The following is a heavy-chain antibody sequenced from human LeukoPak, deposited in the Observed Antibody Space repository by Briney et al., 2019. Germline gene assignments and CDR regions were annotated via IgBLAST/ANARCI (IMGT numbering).Heavy chain of an antibody. CDR3: AREGASSSFDY. J-gene: IGHJ4*02. CDR2: IYSGGST. CDR1: GFSVSSKY. Sequence: GGSLRLSCAASGFSVSSKYMSWARQAPGKGLEWVSIIYSGGSTYYADSVKGRFTISRDNSKNTLYLQMNSLRAEDTAVYHCAREGASSSFDYWGQGTLVTVSS. V-gene: IGHV3-53*01.